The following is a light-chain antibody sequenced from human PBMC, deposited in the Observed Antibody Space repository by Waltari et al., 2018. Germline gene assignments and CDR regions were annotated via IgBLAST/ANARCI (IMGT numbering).Light chain of an antibody. V-gene: IGKV1-17*01. J-gene: IGKJ2*03. CDR2: AAT. CDR3: LQHYIYPYS. CDR1: QGISSY. Sequence: DIQMTQSPSSLSASVGDTVTITYRASQGISSYLNWFQQKPGKAPKLLIYAATTLQSGVPSRFSGSESGTEFTLTISSLQPEDFATYFCLQHYIYPYSFGHGTKVEIK.